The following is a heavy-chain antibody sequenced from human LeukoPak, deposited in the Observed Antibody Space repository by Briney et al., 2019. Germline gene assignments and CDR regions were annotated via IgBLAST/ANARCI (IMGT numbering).Heavy chain of an antibody. CDR2: ISGSGGST. J-gene: IGHJ6*03. Sequence: GGSLRLSCAASGFTFSSYGMSWVRQAPGKGLEWVSAISGSGGSTSYAQKFQGRVTMTRDMSTSTVYMELSSLRSEDTAVYYCARESGCSSTSCYYYYYYMDVWGKGTTVTVSS. D-gene: IGHD2-2*01. CDR1: GFTFSSYG. V-gene: IGHV3-23*01. CDR3: ARESGCSSTSCYYYYYYMDV.